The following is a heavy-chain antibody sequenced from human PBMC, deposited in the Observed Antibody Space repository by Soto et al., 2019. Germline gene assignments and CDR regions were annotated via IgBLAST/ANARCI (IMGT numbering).Heavy chain of an antibody. J-gene: IGHJ4*02. CDR2: IYYSGST. V-gene: IGHV4-31*02. CDR3: ARGGITIFGVVSPVSY. Sequence: ASATLSLTCTVSGGSISSGGYYWSWIRQHPGKGLEWIGYIYYSGSTYYNPSLKSRVTISVDTSKNQFSLKLSSVTAADTAVYYCARGGITIFGVVSPVSYWGQGTLVTVSS. CDR1: GGSISSGGYY. D-gene: IGHD3-3*01.